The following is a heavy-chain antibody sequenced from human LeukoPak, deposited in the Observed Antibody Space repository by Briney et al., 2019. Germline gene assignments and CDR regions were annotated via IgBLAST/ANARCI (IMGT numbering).Heavy chain of an antibody. CDR2: ISHTGST. CDR3: ARNGDYNLDS. D-gene: IGHD4-17*01. Sequence: SETLSLTCTVSGGSVFSGSHYWSWIRQPPGKGLEWIGYISHTGSTNYNPSLKSRVTMLIDTSKNQFSLRLTSVTAADTAIYYCARNGDYNLDSWGQGTLVTVSS. CDR1: GGSVFSGSHY. V-gene: IGHV4-61*01. J-gene: IGHJ4*02.